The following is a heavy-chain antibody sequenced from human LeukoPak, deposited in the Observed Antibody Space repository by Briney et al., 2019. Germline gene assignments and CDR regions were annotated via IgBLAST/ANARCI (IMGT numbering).Heavy chain of an antibody. V-gene: IGHV4-34*01. CDR1: GGSFSGYY. J-gene: IGHJ4*02. D-gene: IGHD3-22*01. CDR3: ARGTLEHSSGYYYFDY. Sequence: SETLSLTCAVYGGSFSGYYWSWIRPPPGKGLEWSGEINHSGSTNYNPSLKSRVTISVDTSKNQFSLKLSSVTAADTAVYYCARGTLEHSSGYYYFDYWGQGTLVTVSS. CDR2: INHSGST.